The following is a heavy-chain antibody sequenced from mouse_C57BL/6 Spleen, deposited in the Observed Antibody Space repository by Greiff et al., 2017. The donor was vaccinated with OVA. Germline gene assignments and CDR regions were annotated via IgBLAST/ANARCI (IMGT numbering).Heavy chain of an antibody. Sequence: VQLQQSGAELARPGASVTLSCKASGYTFTDYEMHWVKQTPVHGLEWIGAIDPETGGTAYNQKFKGKATLTADKSSSTAYMELRSLTSEDSAVYFCSRLWLQYCFDYWGQGTTLTVSS. V-gene: IGHV1-15*01. D-gene: IGHD2-2*01. J-gene: IGHJ2*01. CDR2: IDPETGGT. CDR1: GYTFTDYE. CDR3: SRLWLQYCFDY.